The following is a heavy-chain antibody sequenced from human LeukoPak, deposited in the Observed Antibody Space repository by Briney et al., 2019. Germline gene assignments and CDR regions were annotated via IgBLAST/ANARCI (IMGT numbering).Heavy chain of an antibody. CDR1: GYTFTSYG. CDR2: ISAYNGNT. D-gene: IGHD3-10*01. Sequence: ASVKVSCKASGYTFTSYGISWVRQAPGQGLEWMGWISAYNGNTNYAQKLQGRVTMTTDTSTSTAYMELRSLRSDDTAVYYCARSRNLRPYGYVDYWGQGTLVTVSS. J-gene: IGHJ4*02. V-gene: IGHV1-18*01. CDR3: ARSRNLRPYGYVDY.